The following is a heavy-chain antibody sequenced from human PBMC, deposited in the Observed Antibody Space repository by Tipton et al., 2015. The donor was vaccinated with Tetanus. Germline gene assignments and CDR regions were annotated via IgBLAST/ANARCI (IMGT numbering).Heavy chain of an antibody. J-gene: IGHJ4*02. D-gene: IGHD6-13*01. CDR1: GFTFSHFA. CDR3: ARALIEAAGDYGDY. Sequence: SLRLSCVASGFTFSHFAVSWVRRAPGRGLEWVSSLSHDGGNIYYADFARGRFTISRDNSKNTLFLQMDDLRAEETAIYYCARALIEAAGDYGDYWGQGTLVTVSS. V-gene: IGHV3-23*01. CDR2: LSHDGGNI.